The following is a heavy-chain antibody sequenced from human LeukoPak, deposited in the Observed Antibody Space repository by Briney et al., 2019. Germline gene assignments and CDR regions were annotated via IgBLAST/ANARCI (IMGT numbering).Heavy chain of an antibody. CDR1: GGSFSGYY. J-gene: IGHJ3*02. V-gene: IGHV4-34*01. CDR3: ARGRYSSSYDAFDI. CDR2: INHSGST. D-gene: IGHD6-13*01. Sequence: SETLSLTCAVYGGSFSGYYWSWIRQPPGKGLEWIGEINHSGSTNYNPSLKSRVTISVDTSKNQFSLKLSSVTAADTAVYYCARGRYSSSYDAFDIWGQGTMVTVSS.